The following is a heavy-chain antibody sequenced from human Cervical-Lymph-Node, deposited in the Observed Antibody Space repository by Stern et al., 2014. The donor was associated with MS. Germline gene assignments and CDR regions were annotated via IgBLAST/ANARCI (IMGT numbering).Heavy chain of an antibody. D-gene: IGHD3-10*01. V-gene: IGHV3-30-3*01. Sequence: VQLLESGGDVVQPGRSLRLSCAASGFIFSSYDMHWVRQAPGKGLEWVAVILYDGTYKYFADSVKGRFTISRDNSKNTLYLQMNSLRPEDTAVYYCARDSDASGRAWFDPWGQGTLVTVSS. CDR1: GFIFSSYD. CDR3: ARDSDASGRAWFDP. CDR2: ILYDGTYK. J-gene: IGHJ5*02.